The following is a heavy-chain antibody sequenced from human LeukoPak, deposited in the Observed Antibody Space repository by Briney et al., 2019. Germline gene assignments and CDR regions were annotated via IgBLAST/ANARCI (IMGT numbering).Heavy chain of an antibody. CDR1: GFAFSNYA. CDR2: ISGSGGST. J-gene: IGHJ4*02. D-gene: IGHD3-10*01. Sequence: GGSLRLSCAAFGFAFSNYAMSWVRQAPGKGLEWVSGISGSGGSTYYADSVQGRFTISRDNSKNTLYLQMNSLRAEDTAVYYCARELVWFGELTEYWGQGTLVTVSS. CDR3: ARELVWFGELTEY. V-gene: IGHV3-23*01.